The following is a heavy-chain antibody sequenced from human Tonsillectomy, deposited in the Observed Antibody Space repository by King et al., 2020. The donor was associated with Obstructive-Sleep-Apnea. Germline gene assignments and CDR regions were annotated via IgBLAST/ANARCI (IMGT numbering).Heavy chain of an antibody. J-gene: IGHJ6*02. Sequence: VQLVQSGAEVKKPGASVRVSCKASGYTFTNYGFSWVRQAPGQGLEWMGWISAHSGITHFAQNFHDRVTMTTDSSTTIAYMELRGLRTDDTAVYYCARDRDSGRSLDGMDVWGQGTTVTVSS. D-gene: IGHD6-19*01. CDR3: ARDRDSGRSLDGMDV. CDR2: ISAHSGIT. V-gene: IGHV1-18*01. CDR1: GYTFTNYG.